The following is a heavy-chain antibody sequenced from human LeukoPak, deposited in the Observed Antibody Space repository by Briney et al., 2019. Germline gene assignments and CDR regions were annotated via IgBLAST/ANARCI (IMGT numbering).Heavy chain of an antibody. CDR1: GFTFSSYA. CDR2: ISGSGGTT. CDR3: AKGDTMTTRGRYFDY. J-gene: IGHJ4*02. D-gene: IGHD4-17*01. V-gene: IGHV3-23*01. Sequence: PGGSLRLSCAASGFTFSSYAMSWVRQAPGKGLEWVSSISGSGGTTHYADSVKGRFTISKDKSKSTLYLQVNSLRVEDTAVYYCAKGDTMTTRGRYFDYWGQGTLVTVSS.